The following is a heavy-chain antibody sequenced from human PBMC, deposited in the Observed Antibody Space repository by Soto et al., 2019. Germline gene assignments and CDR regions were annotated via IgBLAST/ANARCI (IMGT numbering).Heavy chain of an antibody. Sequence: GGSLRLSCAASGFTFSSYSMNWVRQAPGKGLEWVSSISSSSSYIYYADSVKGRFTISRDNAKNSLYLQMNSLRAEDTAVYYCARDTVPAGEWLSYYYGMDVWGQGTTVTVSS. CDR3: ARDTVPAGEWLSYYYGMDV. CDR2: ISSSSSYI. D-gene: IGHD3-3*01. V-gene: IGHV3-21*01. J-gene: IGHJ6*02. CDR1: GFTFSSYS.